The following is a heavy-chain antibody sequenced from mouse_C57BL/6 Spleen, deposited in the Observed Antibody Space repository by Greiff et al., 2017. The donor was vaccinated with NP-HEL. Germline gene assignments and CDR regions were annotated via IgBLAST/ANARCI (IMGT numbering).Heavy chain of an antibody. CDR2: ISSGSSTI. CDR3: AREHYYGSSFAY. D-gene: IGHD1-1*01. J-gene: IGHJ3*01. Sequence: EVQLVESGGGLVKPGGSLKLSCAASGFTFSDYGMHWVRQAPEKGLEWVAYISSGSSTIYYADTVKGRFTISRDNAKNTLFLQMTSLRSEDTAMYYCAREHYYGSSFAYWGQGTLVTVSA. V-gene: IGHV5-17*01. CDR1: GFTFSDYG.